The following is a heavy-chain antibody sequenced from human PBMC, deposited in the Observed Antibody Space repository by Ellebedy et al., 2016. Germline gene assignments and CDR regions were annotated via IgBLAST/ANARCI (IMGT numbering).Heavy chain of an antibody. D-gene: IGHD1-26*01. CDR1: GYSFTSYW. J-gene: IGHJ2*01. CDR2: MYPDDTDT. CDR3: VRPPQGAMGSGRWYFDL. Sequence: GGSLRLXXKGSGYSFTSYWVGWVRQTPGQGLEWMAIMYPDDTDTRYSPSFQGQVTISADTSISTAYLQWNSLKASDTAMYYCVRPPQGAMGSGRWYFDLWGRGTLVTVSS. V-gene: IGHV5-51*01.